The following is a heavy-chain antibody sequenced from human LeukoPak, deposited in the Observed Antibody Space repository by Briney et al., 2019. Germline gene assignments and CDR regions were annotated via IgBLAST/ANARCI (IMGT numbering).Heavy chain of an antibody. CDR1: GFTVSSYY. CDR3: ARAESRQVYFDY. CDR2: IYYSGST. Sequence: GSLRLSCAASGFTVSSYYWSWIRQPPGKGLEWIGYIYYSGSTNYNPSLKSRVTISVDTSKNQFSLKLSSVTAADTAVYYCARAESRQVYFDYWGQGTLVTVSS. V-gene: IGHV4-59*02. J-gene: IGHJ4*02.